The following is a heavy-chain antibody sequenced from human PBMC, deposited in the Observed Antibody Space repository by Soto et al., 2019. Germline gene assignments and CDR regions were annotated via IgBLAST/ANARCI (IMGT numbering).Heavy chain of an antibody. CDR2: IYSGGST. V-gene: IGHV3-53*04. CDR3: ARTYYDYIWGSYRNWYFDL. J-gene: IGHJ2*01. Sequence: EVQLVESGGGLVQPGGSLRLSCAASGFTVSSNYMSWVRQAPGKGLEWVSVIYSGGSTYYADSVKGRFTISSHNSKNTLYLQMNSLRAEDTAVYYCARTYYDYIWGSYRNWYFDLWGRGTLVTVSS. D-gene: IGHD3-16*02. CDR1: GFTVSSNY.